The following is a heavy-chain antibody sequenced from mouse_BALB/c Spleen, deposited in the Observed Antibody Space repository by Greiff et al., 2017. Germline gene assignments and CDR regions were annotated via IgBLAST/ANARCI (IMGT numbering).Heavy chain of an antibody. CDR1: GYTFTSYW. CDR3: ARIFTGAMDY. V-gene: IGHV1-69*02. J-gene: IGHJ4*01. CDR2: IDPSDSYT. Sequence: QVQLQQPGAELVKPGASVKLSCKASGYTFTSYWMHWVKQRPGQGLEWIGEIDPSDSYTNYNQKFKGKATLTVDKSSSTAYMQLSSLTSEDSAVYYCARIFTGAMDYWGQGTSVTVSS.